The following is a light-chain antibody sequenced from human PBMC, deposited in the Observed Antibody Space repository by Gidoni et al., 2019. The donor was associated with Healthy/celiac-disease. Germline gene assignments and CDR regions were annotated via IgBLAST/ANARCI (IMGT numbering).Light chain of an antibody. CDR3: QQSYSTPWT. CDR2: AAS. J-gene: IGKJ1*01. CDR1: QSISIY. Sequence: DIQVTQSPSSLSASVGDRVTITCRASQSISIYLNWYQQKPGKAPKLLIYAASSLQSGVPSRFSGSGSGTDFTLPISSLQPEDFATYSGQQSYSTPWTFGQGTKVEIK. V-gene: IGKV1-39*01.